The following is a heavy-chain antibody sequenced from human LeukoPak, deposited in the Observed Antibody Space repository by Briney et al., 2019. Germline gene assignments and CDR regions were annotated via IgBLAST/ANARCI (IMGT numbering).Heavy chain of an antibody. V-gene: IGHV3-15*01. CDR3: TTDLGTYYHGSQRLIPIDY. CDR2: IKSKTDGETT. J-gene: IGHJ4*02. CDR1: GFTITNAW. Sequence: GGSLRLSCVDSGFTITNAWISWVRQAPGKGPEWIGRIKSKTDGETTNYAEPVRGRFTISRDDSKSAVYLQMNSLKIEDTAVYYCTTDLGTYYHGSQRLIPIDYWGQGTLVTVSS. D-gene: IGHD3-10*01.